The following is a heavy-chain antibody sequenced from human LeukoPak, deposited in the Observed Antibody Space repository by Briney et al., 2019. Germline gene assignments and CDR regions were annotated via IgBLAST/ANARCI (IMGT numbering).Heavy chain of an antibody. CDR3: ARDVGGGSSYYYYGMDV. J-gene: IGHJ6*04. D-gene: IGHD2-15*01. CDR2: IIPIFGTA. CDR1: GGTFSSYA. Sequence: GASVKVCCKASGGTFSSYAISWVRQAPGQGLEWMGGIIPIFGTANYAQKFQGRVTITADESTSTAYMELSSLRSEDTAAYYCARDVGGGSSYYYYGMDVWGKGTTVTVSS. V-gene: IGHV1-69*01.